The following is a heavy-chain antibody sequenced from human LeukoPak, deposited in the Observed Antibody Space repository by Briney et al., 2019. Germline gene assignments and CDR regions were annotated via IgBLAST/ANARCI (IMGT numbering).Heavy chain of an antibody. J-gene: IGHJ3*01. D-gene: IGHD4-17*01. CDR3: ARDPNGDYIGAFDF. CDR1: GFTFGNYA. V-gene: IGHV3-23*01. Sequence: GGSLRLSCAASGFTFGNYAMIWVRQAPGKGLEWVSAIVADGGDRYADSVKGGFTVSRDNPKNTLYLQMSGLTAEDTAVYFCARDPNGDYIGAFDFRGQGTKVIVSS. CDR2: IVADGGD.